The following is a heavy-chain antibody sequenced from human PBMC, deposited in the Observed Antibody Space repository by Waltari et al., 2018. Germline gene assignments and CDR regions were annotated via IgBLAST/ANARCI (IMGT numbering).Heavy chain of an antibody. J-gene: IGHJ4*02. Sequence: QVNLVASGGGVVQPGGSLRLSCATSGFTVSNFGMHWVRQAPGKGLEWVALIWFDGSDKFYADSVRGRFTISRDNSARTLYLDMDSLRLDDTAMYYCAKDAFGNTYLDFWGQGTLVTVSS. CDR1: GFTVSNFG. D-gene: IGHD2-2*02. CDR2: IWFDGSDK. V-gene: IGHV3-30*02. CDR3: AKDAFGNTYLDF.